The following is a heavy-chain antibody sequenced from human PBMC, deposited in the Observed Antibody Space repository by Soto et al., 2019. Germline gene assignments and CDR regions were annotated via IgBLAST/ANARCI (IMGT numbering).Heavy chain of an antibody. CDR2: INPNSGGT. D-gene: IGHD2-15*01. J-gene: IGHJ4*02. Sequence: ASGKVCCKASRDTVTGCCLHWLRQAPGQGLEWMGWINPNSGGTNYAQKFQGRVTMTRDTSISTAYMELSRLRSDDTAVYYCARLVAALSGYYFDYWGQGTLVTVSS. V-gene: IGHV1-2*02. CDR1: RDTVTGCC. CDR3: ARLVAALSGYYFDY.